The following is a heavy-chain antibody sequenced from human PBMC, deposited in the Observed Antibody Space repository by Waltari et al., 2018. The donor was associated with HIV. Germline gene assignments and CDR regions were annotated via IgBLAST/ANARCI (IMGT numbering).Heavy chain of an antibody. V-gene: IGHV1-2*02. CDR3: AREYYYDSGAYSNWFDP. CDR2: INVKSGGT. Sequence: QVHLVQSGAEVKKPGDSVRVSCETSGYTFTAYYMHWVRQAPGQGLEWMGWINVKSGGTRYEQKFQDRVTVTRETSINTTYLELRSLRSDDTAEYFCAREYYYDSGAYSNWFDPWGQGTLVTVSS. D-gene: IGHD3-22*01. CDR1: GYTFTAYY. J-gene: IGHJ5*02.